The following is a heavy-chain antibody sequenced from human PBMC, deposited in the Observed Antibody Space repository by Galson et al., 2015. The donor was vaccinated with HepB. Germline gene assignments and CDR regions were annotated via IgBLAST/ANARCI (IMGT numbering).Heavy chain of an antibody. J-gene: IGHJ4*02. V-gene: IGHV3-30*03. CDR3: ARDSMIRGVILYFDN. CDR2: ISHDGNNK. D-gene: IGHD3-10*01. CDR1: GFTFSTYG. Sequence: SLRLSCAASGFTFSTYGMNWVRQAPGKGLEWMSMISHDGNNKICADSVKGRFTISRDNSQNMLHLQMNSLRVDDTAVYYCARDSMIRGVILYFDNWGQGALVTVSS.